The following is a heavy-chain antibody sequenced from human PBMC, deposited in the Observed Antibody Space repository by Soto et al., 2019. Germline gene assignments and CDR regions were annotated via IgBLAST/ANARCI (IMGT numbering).Heavy chain of an antibody. Sequence: QVQLVHSGAELKKPGASVKVSCKASGYTFTAYAMHWVRQAPGQGLEWMGWINPNSGDATYAQKFQGRITMTMDTSITTAYMELSSLSYDDTAVYYCARAASAGLALDYWGQGTLVTVSS. V-gene: IGHV1-2*02. CDR3: ARAASAGLALDY. J-gene: IGHJ4*02. CDR2: INPNSGDA. CDR1: GYTFTAYA.